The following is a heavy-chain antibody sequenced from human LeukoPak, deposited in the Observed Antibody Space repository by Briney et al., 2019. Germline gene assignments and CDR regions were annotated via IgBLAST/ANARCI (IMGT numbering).Heavy chain of an antibody. Sequence: PGGSLRLSCAASGFTFSSYWMSWVRQAPGKGLEWVANIKQDGSEKYYVDSVKGRFTISRDNAKNSLYLQMNSLRAEDTAVYYCATMVRGVTLYYYYYCYMDVWGKGTTVTVSS. CDR1: GFTFSSYW. CDR2: IKQDGSEK. J-gene: IGHJ6*03. V-gene: IGHV3-7*01. D-gene: IGHD3-10*01. CDR3: ATMVRGVTLYYYYYCYMDV.